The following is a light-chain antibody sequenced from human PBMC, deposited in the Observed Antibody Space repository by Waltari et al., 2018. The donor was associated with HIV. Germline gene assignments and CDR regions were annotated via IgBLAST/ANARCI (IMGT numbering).Light chain of an antibody. CDR3: QQYGSSPLGT. Sequence: EIVLTQSPGTLSLSPGERATLSCRASQSVSSSYLAWYQQKPGQATRLLSYGASSRATGIPDRFSGSGSGTDFTLTISRLEPEDFAVYYCQQYGSSPLGTFGQGTKLEIK. CDR1: QSVSSSY. V-gene: IGKV3-20*01. J-gene: IGKJ2*02. CDR2: GAS.